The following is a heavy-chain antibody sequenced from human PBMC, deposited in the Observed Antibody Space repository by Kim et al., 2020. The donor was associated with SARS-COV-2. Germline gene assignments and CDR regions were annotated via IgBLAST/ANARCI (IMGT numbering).Heavy chain of an antibody. V-gene: IGHV3-48*02. CDR1: GFTFSYYS. D-gene: IGHD3-3*01. Sequence: GGSLRLSCAASGFTFSYYSLNWVRQAPGKGLEWISYISSSSSSIYYADSVKGRFTISRDIAKNSLYLQMTSLRDEDTXVYXXAAGSDFWGYWGQGTLVTVSS. J-gene: IGHJ4*02. CDR3: AAGSDFWGY. CDR2: ISSSSSSI.